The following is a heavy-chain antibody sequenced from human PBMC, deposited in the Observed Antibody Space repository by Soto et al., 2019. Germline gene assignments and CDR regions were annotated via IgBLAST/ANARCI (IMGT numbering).Heavy chain of an antibody. D-gene: IGHD2-2*01. Sequence: SETLSLTCTVSGGSISSSSYYWGWIRQPPGKGLEWIGSIYYSGSTYYNPSLKSRVTISVDTSKNQFSLKLSSVTAADTAVYYCARDDCSSTSCRGYNWFDPWGQGTLVTVSS. CDR3: ARDDCSSTSCRGYNWFDP. CDR2: IYYSGST. J-gene: IGHJ5*02. V-gene: IGHV4-39*07. CDR1: GGSISSSSYY.